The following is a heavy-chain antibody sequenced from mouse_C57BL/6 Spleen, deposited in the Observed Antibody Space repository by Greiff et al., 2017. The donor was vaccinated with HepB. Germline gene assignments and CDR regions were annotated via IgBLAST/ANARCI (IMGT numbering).Heavy chain of an antibody. CDR3: ARGRRGYFDY. V-gene: IGHV1-52*01. CDR1: GYTFTSYW. CDR2: IDPSDSET. Sequence: QVQLQQPGAELVRPGSSVKLSCKASGYTFTSYWMHWVKQRPIQGLEWIGNIDPSDSETHYNQKFKDKATLTVDTSSSTAYMQLSSLTSEDSAVYYCARGRRGYFDYWGQGTTLTVSS. J-gene: IGHJ2*01.